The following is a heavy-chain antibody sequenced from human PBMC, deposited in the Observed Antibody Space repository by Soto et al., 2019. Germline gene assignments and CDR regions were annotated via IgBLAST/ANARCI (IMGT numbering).Heavy chain of an antibody. CDR1: GFPFGDYA. J-gene: IGHJ6*02. CDR2: IRNKAYGGTT. V-gene: IGHV3-49*04. Sequence: PGLPLRVSRATFGFPFGDYARSWVRQATGKALEWLRFIRNKAYGGTTAYAASVTVRFTISRDESKSVAYLHMKSLKNQDTATYYCILGPPKTGYYYGKDVWGPGTTVTVTS. CDR3: ILGPPKTGYYYGKDV.